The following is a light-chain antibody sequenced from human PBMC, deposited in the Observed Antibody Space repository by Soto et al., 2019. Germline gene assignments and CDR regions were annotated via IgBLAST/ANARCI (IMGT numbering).Light chain of an antibody. CDR2: DAS. CDR3: QQYGSSPSWM. V-gene: IGKV3-15*01. Sequence: EAVMTQSPATLSVSPGERATLSCRASQSVSTNLAWYQQKPGQAPRLLIYDASTRATGIPVRFSGNGSGTEFTLTISRLEPEDFEVYYCQQYGSSPSWMFGQGTKVDIK. J-gene: IGKJ1*01. CDR1: QSVSTN.